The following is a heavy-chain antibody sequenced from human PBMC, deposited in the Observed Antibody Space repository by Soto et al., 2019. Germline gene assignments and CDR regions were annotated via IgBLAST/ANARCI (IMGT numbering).Heavy chain of an antibody. D-gene: IGHD2-21*02. CDR3: ARDMSGCSSSDCYLSGWFDP. V-gene: IGHV4-30-2*01. CDR2: IYQSGST. CDR1: GAPITSGAYS. J-gene: IGHJ5*02. Sequence: PSETLSLTCTVSGAPITSGAYSWSWIRQPPGKGLEWIGFIYQSGSTHYNPSLKSRVTISVYRSKNHFSLQLTSLTAADTAVYYCARDMSGCSSSDCYLSGWFDPWGPGTLVTVSS.